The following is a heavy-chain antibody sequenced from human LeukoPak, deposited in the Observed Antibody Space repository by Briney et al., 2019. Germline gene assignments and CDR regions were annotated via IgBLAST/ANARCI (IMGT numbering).Heavy chain of an antibody. Sequence: ASVKVSCKASGYTFSNYGISWVRQAPGLGLEWMGWTSYNGNTNYAQKFQDRVTITTDTSTTTAYMELRSLESDDTAVYYCARHSGSGWQALGYWGQGTLVTVSS. CDR2: TSYNGNT. CDR1: GYTFSNYG. CDR3: ARHSGSGWQALGY. J-gene: IGHJ4*02. V-gene: IGHV1-18*04. D-gene: IGHD6-19*01.